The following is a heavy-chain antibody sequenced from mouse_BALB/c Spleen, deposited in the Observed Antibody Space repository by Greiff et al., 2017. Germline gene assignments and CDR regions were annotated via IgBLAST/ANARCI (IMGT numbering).Heavy chain of an antibody. D-gene: IGHD2-14*01. CDR2: IYPGNSDN. CDR1: GYSFTSYC. Sequence: VQLQQSGPVLARPGASVKMSCKASGYSFTSYCMHWVIQRPGQGLEWIGAIYPGNSDNSYNQKFKGKAKLTAVTSSSTAYMELSSLTNEDSAVYYWTSYYRYDNCAMDYWGQGTAVTVSS. CDR3: TSYYRYDNCAMDY. V-gene: IGHV1-5*01. J-gene: IGHJ4*01.